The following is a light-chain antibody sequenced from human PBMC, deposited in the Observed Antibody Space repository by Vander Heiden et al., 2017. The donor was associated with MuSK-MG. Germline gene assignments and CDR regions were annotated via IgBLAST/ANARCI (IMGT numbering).Light chain of an antibody. CDR1: QSVSTN. J-gene: IGKJ1*01. V-gene: IGKV3-15*01. CDR3: QQDSTSWT. Sequence: EIVMTQSPATLSVSPGERATLSCRASQSVSTNLAWYQEKPGQAPRLLIYVASTTASGIPDRFSGSGSGTEFTLTISSLQSEDFAVYYWQQDSTSWTFGQGTKVEIK. CDR2: VAS.